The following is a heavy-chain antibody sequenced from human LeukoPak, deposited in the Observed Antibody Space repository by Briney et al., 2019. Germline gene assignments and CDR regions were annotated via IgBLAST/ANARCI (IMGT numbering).Heavy chain of an antibody. CDR1: GGSFSGYY. Sequence: PSETLSLTCAVYGGSFSGYYWSWIRQPPGKGLEWIGEINHSGSTNYNPSLKSRVTISVDTSKNQFSLKLSSVTAADTAVYYCARGLSPRINMVRGVRPPFRGVFHYWAQGTLVTVSS. J-gene: IGHJ4*02. V-gene: IGHV4-34*01. CDR2: INHSGST. D-gene: IGHD3-10*01. CDR3: ARGLSPRINMVRGVRPPFRGVFHY.